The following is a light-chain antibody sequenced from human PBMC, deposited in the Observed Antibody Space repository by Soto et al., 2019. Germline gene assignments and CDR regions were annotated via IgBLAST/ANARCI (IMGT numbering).Light chain of an antibody. V-gene: IGKV1-39*01. CDR3: QQSYSTPLT. Sequence: IQMTQSPSSLSASVGDRVTITCRASQSISGYLHWYQQKPGKAPKLLIHAASSLQSGVPSRFSGSGSGTDFTLTVSSLQPEDFASYYCQQSYSTPLTFGGGTKVEIK. CDR1: QSISGY. J-gene: IGKJ4*01. CDR2: AAS.